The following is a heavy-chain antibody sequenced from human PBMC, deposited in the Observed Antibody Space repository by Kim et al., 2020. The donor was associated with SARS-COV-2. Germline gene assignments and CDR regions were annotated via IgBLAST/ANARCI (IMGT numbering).Heavy chain of an antibody. J-gene: IGHJ5*02. CDR1: GFTFSSYG. V-gene: IGHV3-33*08. CDR3: ARALLSYSSGWVYGS. D-gene: IGHD6-19*01. Sequence: GGSLRLSCAASGFTFSSYGMHWVRQAPGKGLEWVAVIWYDGSNKYYADSVKGRFTISRDNSKNTLYLQMNSLRAEDTAVYYCARALLSYSSGWVYGSWGQGTLVTVSS. CDR2: IWYDGSNK.